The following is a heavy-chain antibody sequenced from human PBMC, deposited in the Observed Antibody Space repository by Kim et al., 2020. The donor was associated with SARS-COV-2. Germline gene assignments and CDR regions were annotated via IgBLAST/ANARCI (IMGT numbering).Heavy chain of an antibody. V-gene: IGHV1-24*01. D-gene: IGHD5-18*01. CDR2: FDPEDGET. J-gene: IGHJ3*02. CDR1: GYTLTELS. Sequence: ASVKVSCKVSGYTLTELSMHWVRQAPGKGLEWMGGFDPEDGETIYAQKFQGRVTMTEDTSTDTAYMELSSLRSEDTAVYYCATVTQLWFHALDLDAFDIWGQGTMVTVSS. CDR3: ATVTQLWFHALDLDAFDI.